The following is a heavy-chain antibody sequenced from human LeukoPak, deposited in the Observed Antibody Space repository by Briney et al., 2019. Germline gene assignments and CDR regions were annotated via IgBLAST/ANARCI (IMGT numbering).Heavy chain of an antibody. CDR2: KYYSAPA. V-gene: IGHV4-31*03. J-gene: IGHJ3*02. CDR3: ATPYCSGISCLDVFNI. Sequence: PSQTLSLTCTLAAVSARVVRYYSTSVRQPPGNGREWIGYKYYSAPAKYNPSLKRRLTISIDTSRSQVSLQLRSVTGAAAATYYCATPYCSGISCLDVFNIWGQGTTVTVSS. D-gene: IGHD2-2*01. CDR1: AVSARVVRYY.